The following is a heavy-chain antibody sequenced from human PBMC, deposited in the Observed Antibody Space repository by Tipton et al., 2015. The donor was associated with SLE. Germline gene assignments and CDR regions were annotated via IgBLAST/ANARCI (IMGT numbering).Heavy chain of an antibody. Sequence: TLSLTCGVYGGSFSGHTWTWIRQSPGQGLEWIEDVNQSCGTNYNPSLKSRVTISVDASNSQLSLKLFSVTAADTAVYYWARASRGRVSTPDNLLRPGARFDYWGQGTLTTVSS. V-gene: IGHV4-34*01. CDR3: ARASRGRVSTPDNLLRPGARFDY. J-gene: IGHJ4*02. D-gene: IGHD3-10*01. CDR2: VNQSCGT. CDR1: GGSFSGHT.